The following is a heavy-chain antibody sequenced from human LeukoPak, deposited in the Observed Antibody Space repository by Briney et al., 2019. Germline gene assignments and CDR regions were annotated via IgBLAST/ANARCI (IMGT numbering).Heavy chain of an antibody. CDR2: IYHSGST. CDR1: GGSISSGGYS. Sequence: SETLSLTCAVSGGSISSGGYSWSWIRQPPGKGLEWIGYIYHSGSTYYNPSLKSRVTISVDRSKNQFSLKLSSVTAEDTAVYYCAIRPYSGSDYFDYWGQGTLVTVSS. CDR3: AIRPYSGSDYFDY. V-gene: IGHV4-30-2*01. J-gene: IGHJ4*02. D-gene: IGHD5-12*01.